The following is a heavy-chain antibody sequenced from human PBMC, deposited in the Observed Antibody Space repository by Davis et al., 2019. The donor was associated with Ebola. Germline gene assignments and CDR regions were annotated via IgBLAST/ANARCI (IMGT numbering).Heavy chain of an antibody. J-gene: IGHJ3*02. D-gene: IGHD5-24*01. CDR1: GDSVSSAG. Sequence: PSETLSLTCAISGDSVSSAGWNWIRQSPSRGLEWLGRTYYKSKWYNDYAVSVKSRITINPDTSKNQFSLQLNSVTPEDTAVYYCARGWLRRAFDIWGQGTMVTVS. CDR2: TYYKSKWYN. V-gene: IGHV6-1*01. CDR3: ARGWLRRAFDI.